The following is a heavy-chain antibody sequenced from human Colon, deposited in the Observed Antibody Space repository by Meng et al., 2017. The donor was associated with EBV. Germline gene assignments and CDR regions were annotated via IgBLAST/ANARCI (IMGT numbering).Heavy chain of an antibody. CDR2: INTHTGNP. Sequence: QVHVVQSGSELKKPWASVKVSCKASGYTFINYAINWVRQAPGQGLEWMGWINTHTGNPTYGQGFTGRFVLSSDTSVSTANLQISSLKAEDTAVYYCARGGPYPDSSGFHWYFDLWGRGTLVTVSS. CDR1: GYTFINYA. J-gene: IGHJ2*01. V-gene: IGHV7-4-1*02. D-gene: IGHD3-22*01. CDR3: ARGGPYPDSSGFHWYFDL.